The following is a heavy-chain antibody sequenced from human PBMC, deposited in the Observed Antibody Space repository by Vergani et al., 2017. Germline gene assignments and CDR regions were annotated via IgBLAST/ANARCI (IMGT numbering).Heavy chain of an antibody. CDR3: AMRPGRRWYYFDY. Sequence: QVQLQESGPGLVKPSETLSLTCTVSGGSISSYYWSWIRQPPGKGLEWIGYIYYSGSTNYNPSLKSRVTISVDTSKNQFSLKLSSVTAADTAVYYCAMRPGRRWYYFDYWGQGTLVTVSS. CDR1: GGSISSYY. CDR2: IYYSGST. D-gene: IGHD4-23*01. V-gene: IGHV4-59*01. J-gene: IGHJ4*02.